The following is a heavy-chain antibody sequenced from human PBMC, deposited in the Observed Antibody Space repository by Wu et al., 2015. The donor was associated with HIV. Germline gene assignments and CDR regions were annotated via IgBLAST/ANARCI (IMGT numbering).Heavy chain of an antibody. Sequence: QVQLVQSGAEVKKPGASVKVSCKASGYTFTDYYMHWVRQAPGHGPEWMGWINPNTGGTTFAQKFRDRVTMTSDPSTNTASMELRRLRSNDTAVYYCARGWDRIIVGAKPLTYWVHPWGQGTLVTVSS. CDR2: INPNTGGT. D-gene: IGHD1-26*01. CDR1: GYTFTDYY. J-gene: IGHJ5*02. V-gene: IGHV1-2*02. CDR3: ARGWDRIIVGAKPLTYWVHP.